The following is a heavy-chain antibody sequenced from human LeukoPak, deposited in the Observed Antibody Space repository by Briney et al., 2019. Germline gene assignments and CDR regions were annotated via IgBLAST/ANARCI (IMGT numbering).Heavy chain of an antibody. Sequence: GGSLRLSCAASGFTFSSYAMSWVRQAPGKGLEWVSSISSGSNYIYYADSVKGRFTISRDNARTSLYLQMNSLRAEDTAVYYCARDKAQDSVYYGMDVWGQGTTVTVSS. V-gene: IGHV3-21*06. CDR2: ISSGSNYI. J-gene: IGHJ6*02. D-gene: IGHD6-6*01. CDR1: GFTFSSYA. CDR3: ARDKAQDSVYYGMDV.